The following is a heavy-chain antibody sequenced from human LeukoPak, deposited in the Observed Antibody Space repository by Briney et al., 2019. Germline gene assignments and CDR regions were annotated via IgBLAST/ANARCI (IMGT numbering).Heavy chain of an antibody. CDR2: ISWNSGSI. CDR3: ERGRYSGGWYYFDS. V-gene: IGHV3-9*03. J-gene: IGHJ4*02. CDR1: GFTFDDYA. D-gene: IGHD6-19*01. Sequence: PGGSLRLSCAASGFTFDDYAMHWVRQAPGKGLEWVSGISWNSGSIGYADSVKGRFTISRDNAKNSLYLQMNSLRAEDMALYYCERGRYSGGWYYFDSWGQGTLLTVS.